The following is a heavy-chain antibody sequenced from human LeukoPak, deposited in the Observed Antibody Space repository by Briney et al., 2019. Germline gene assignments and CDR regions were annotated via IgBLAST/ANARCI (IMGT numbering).Heavy chain of an antibody. J-gene: IGHJ5*02. CDR1: GGSISSYY. CDR2: IYYSGST. CDR3: ASDGGDSSGYYINWFDP. Sequence: SETLSLTCTVSGGSISSYYWSWIRQPPGKGLEWIGYIYYSGSTNYNPSLKSRVTISVDTSKNQFSLKLSSVTAADTAVYYCASDGGDSSGYYINWFDPWGQGTLVTVSS. D-gene: IGHD3-22*01. V-gene: IGHV4-59*01.